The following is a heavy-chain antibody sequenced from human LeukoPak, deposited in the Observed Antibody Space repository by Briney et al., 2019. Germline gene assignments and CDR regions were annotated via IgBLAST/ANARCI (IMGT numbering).Heavy chain of an antibody. V-gene: IGHV3-7*01. J-gene: IGHJ6*02. CDR1: GFTFSSYW. CDR3: ARDRETYYYYGMDV. CDR2: IKQDGSEK. Sequence: PGGSLRLSCAASGFTFSSYWMSWVRQAPGKGLEWVANIKQDGSEKYYVDSVKGRFTISRDNDKNSLYMQMNSRRAEDTAVYYCARDRETYYYYGMDVWGQGTTVTVSS.